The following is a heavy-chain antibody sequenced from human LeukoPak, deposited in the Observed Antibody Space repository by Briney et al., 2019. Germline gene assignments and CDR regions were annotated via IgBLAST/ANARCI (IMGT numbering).Heavy chain of an antibody. CDR1: GGTFSSYA. Sequence: SVKVSCKASGGTFSSYAISWVRQAPGQGLEWMGGIIPIFGTANYAQKFQGRVTITTDESTSTAYMELSSLRSEDTAVYYCAIDIAVAGTPIYYFDYWGQGTLVTVSS. V-gene: IGHV1-69*05. D-gene: IGHD6-19*01. J-gene: IGHJ4*02. CDR3: AIDIAVAGTPIYYFDY. CDR2: IIPIFGTA.